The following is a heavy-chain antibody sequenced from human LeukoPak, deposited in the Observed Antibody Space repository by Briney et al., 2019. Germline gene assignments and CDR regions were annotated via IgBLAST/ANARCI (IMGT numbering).Heavy chain of an antibody. CDR2: INHSGST. CDR3: ARGHYDILTGYYAPFDY. CDR1: GGSISSYY. J-gene: IGHJ4*02. V-gene: IGHV4-34*01. D-gene: IGHD3-9*01. Sequence: PSETLSLTCTVSGGSISSYYWSWIRQPPGKGLEWIGEINHSGSTNYNPSLKSRVTISVDTSKNQFSLKLSSVTAADTAVYYCARGHYDILTGYYAPFDYWGQGTLVTVSS.